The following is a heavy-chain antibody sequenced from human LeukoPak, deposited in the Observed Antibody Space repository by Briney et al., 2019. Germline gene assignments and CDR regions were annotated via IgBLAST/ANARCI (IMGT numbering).Heavy chain of an antibody. Sequence: PGGSLRVSCRVSGFTVSRSYMTWVRQAPGKGLEWVSAISGSGGSTYYADSVKGRFTISRDTSKNTLYLQMNSLRAEDTAVYYCAKVTYYYDSSGYYFFDYWGQGTLVTVSS. CDR2: ISGSGGST. D-gene: IGHD3-22*01. CDR1: GFTVSRSY. CDR3: AKVTYYYDSSGYYFFDY. J-gene: IGHJ4*02. V-gene: IGHV3-23*01.